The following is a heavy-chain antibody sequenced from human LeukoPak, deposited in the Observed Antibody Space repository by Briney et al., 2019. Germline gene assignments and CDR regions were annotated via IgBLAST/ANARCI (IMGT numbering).Heavy chain of an antibody. CDR1: GFTFSSYG. V-gene: IGHV3-30*18. CDR2: ISYDGSNK. CDR3: AKHSHFPSYYYGSGSYYGYGMDV. J-gene: IGHJ6*02. Sequence: TGRSLRLSCAASGFTFSSYGMHWVRQAPGKGLEWVAVISYDGSNKYYADSVKGRFTISRDNSKNTLYLQMNSLRAEDTAVYYCAKHSHFPSYYYGSGSYYGYGMDVWGQGPTVTVAS. D-gene: IGHD3-10*01.